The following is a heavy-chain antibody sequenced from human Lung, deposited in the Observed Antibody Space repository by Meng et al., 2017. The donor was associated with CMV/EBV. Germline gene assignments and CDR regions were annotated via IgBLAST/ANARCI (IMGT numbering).Heavy chain of an antibody. CDR1: GYTFTLFD. Sequence: SVKVSXKASGYTFTLFDIHWVRQAPGQGLEWLGWINPNTDGTNYAQRFQGRVAMTCDTSITTAYMELSSLTSDDTAIYYCARDRSLSRLGRSDAFVFWGQGTXVNVAS. D-gene: IGHD7-27*01. CDR3: ARDRSLSRLGRSDAFVF. J-gene: IGHJ3*01. CDR2: INPNTDGT. V-gene: IGHV1-2*02.